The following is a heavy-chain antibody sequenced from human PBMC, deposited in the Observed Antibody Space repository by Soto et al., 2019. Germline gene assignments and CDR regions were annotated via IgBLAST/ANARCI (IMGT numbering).Heavy chain of an antibody. V-gene: IGHV3-21*01. CDR3: ARDQGDGYHYFDY. Sequence: PGGSLRLSCAASGFTFSSYSMNWVRQAPGKGLEWVSSISSSSSYIYYADSVKGRFTISRDNAKNSLYLQMNSLRAEDTAVYYCARDQGDGYHYFDYWGQGTLVTVSS. CDR1: GFTFSSYS. J-gene: IGHJ4*02. D-gene: IGHD5-12*01. CDR2: ISSSSSYI.